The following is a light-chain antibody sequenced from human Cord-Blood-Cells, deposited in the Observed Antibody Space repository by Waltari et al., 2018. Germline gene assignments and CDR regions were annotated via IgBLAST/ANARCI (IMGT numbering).Light chain of an antibody. CDR3: QQYYSTPPT. CDR1: QSVLYSSNNKNY. J-gene: IGKJ2*01. Sequence: DIVMTQSPDSLGVSLGERATINCKSSQSVLYSSNNKNYLAWYQQKPGQPPKLLIYWASTRESGVPDRFSGSGSGTDFTLTISSLQAEDVAVYYCQQYYSTPPTFGQGTKLEIK. V-gene: IGKV4-1*01. CDR2: WAS.